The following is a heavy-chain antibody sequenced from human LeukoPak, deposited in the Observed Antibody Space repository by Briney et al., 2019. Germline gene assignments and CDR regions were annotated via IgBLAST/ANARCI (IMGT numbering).Heavy chain of an antibody. Sequence: PGGSLRLSCAASGFTFSDYHMSWIRQAPGKGLEWISYISSSSTSTNYADSVKGRFTISRDNAKNSLYLQMNSLRAEDTAVYYCAKANGYYFDCWGQGTLVTVSS. J-gene: IGHJ4*02. V-gene: IGHV3-11*05. CDR1: GFTFSDYH. CDR3: AKANGYYFDC. D-gene: IGHD2-8*01. CDR2: ISSSSTST.